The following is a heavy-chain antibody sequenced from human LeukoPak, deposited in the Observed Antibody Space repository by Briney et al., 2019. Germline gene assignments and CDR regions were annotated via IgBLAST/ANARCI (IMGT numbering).Heavy chain of an antibody. CDR2: IYPSGST. CDR3: ARDISHYDSSGDAFDI. J-gene: IGHJ3*02. D-gene: IGHD3-22*01. V-gene: IGHV4-4*07. CDR1: GGSISSSY. Sequence: PSETLSLTCTVSGGSISSSYWSWIRQPAGKGLEWIGRIYPSGSTNHNPSLKSRVTMSVDTSKNQFSLKLSSVTAADTAVYYCARDISHYDSSGDAFDIWGQGTMVTVSS.